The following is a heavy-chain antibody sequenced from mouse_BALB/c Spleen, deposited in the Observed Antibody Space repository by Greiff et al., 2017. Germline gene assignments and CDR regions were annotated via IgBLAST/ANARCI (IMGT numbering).Heavy chain of an antibody. D-gene: IGHD6-1*01. CDR2: INPYNGDT. Sequence: VQLQQSGPELVKPGASVKISCKASGYSFTGYFMNWVMQSHGKSLEWIGRINPYNGDTFYNQKFKGKATLTVDKSSSTAHMELRSLASEDSAVYYCAFTTLYFDVWGAGTTVTVSS. V-gene: IGHV1-20*02. CDR3: AFTTLYFDV. CDR1: GYSFTGYF. J-gene: IGHJ1*01.